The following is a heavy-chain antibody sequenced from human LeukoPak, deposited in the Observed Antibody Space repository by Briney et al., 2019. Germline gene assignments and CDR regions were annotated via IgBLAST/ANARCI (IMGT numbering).Heavy chain of an antibody. V-gene: IGHV4-34*01. D-gene: IGHD1-26*01. J-gene: IGHJ4*02. CDR2: INHSGST. Sequence: PSETLSLTCAVYGGSFSGYYWSWIRQPPGKGLEWIGEINHSGSTNYNPSLKSRVTISVGTSKNQFPLKLSSVTAADTAVYYCARGLEDSGNFGYWGQGTLVTVSS. CDR1: GGSFSGYY. CDR3: ARGLEDSGNFGY.